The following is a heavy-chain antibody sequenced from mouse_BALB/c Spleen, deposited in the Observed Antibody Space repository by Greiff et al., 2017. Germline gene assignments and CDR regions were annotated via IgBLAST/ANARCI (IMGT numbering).Heavy chain of an antibody. D-gene: IGHD1-1*01. CDR1: GFTFSSYA. J-gene: IGHJ1*01. Sequence: EVQLVESGGGLVKPGGSLKLSCAASGFTFSSYAMSWVRQTPEKRLEWVASISSGGSTYYPDSVKGRFTISRDNARNILYLQMSSLRSEDTAMYYCARKDYYGSLYWYFDVWGAGTTVTVSS. CDR3: ARKDYYGSLYWYFDV. CDR2: ISSGGST. V-gene: IGHV5-6-5*01.